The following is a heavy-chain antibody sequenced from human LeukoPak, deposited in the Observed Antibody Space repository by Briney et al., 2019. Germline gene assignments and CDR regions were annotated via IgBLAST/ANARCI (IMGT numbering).Heavy chain of an antibody. V-gene: IGHV4-4*07. CDR3: ARDLTTVTTIWFDP. D-gene: IGHD4-17*01. CDR1: GGSISSYY. J-gene: IGHJ5*02. CDR2: IYTSGST. Sequence: SETLSLTCTVSGGSISSYYWSWIRQPAGKGLEWIGRIYTSGSTNYNPSLKSRVTMSVDTSKNQFSLKLSSVTAADTAVYYCARDLTTVTTIWFDPWGQGTLVTVSS.